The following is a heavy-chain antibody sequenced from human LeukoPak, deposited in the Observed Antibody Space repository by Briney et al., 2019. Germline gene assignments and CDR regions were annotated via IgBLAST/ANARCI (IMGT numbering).Heavy chain of an antibody. CDR3: ARSASYLSPQIDY. J-gene: IGHJ4*02. CDR2: IYYSGST. V-gene: IGHV4-39*01. Sequence: PSETLSLTCTVSGGSISSSSYYWGWIRQPPGKGLEWIGSIYYSGSTYYNPSLKSRVTISVDTSKNQFSLKLSSVTAADTAVYYCARSASYLSPQIDYWGQGTLVTVSS. CDR1: GGSISSSSYY. D-gene: IGHD2-2*01.